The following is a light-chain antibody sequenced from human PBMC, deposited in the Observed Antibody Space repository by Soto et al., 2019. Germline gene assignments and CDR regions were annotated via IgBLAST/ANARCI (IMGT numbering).Light chain of an antibody. J-gene: IGKJ1*01. CDR1: ESIRSW. V-gene: IGKV1-5*03. Sequence: DIHMTQSPSTLSASIGDSVTITCRASESIRSWVAWYQQTPGKAPKILINKASELEGGVPPRISGSGSGTEFTLTISSLQPDDFATYYCQQYFRHATFGQGTKVDIK. CDR3: QQYFRHAT. CDR2: KAS.